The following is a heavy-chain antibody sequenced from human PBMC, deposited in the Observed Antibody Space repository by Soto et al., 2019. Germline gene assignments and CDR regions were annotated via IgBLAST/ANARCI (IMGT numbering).Heavy chain of an antibody. V-gene: IGHV3-13*01. CDR1: GFTFSNFD. CDR2: IDIAGAT. D-gene: IGHD5-12*01. Sequence: GGSLRLSCAASGFTFSNFDMHWVRQTTGKGLEWVSAIDIAGATYYADSVKGRFTISREKAKNSLYLQMNSLRADDTAVYYCARAARWLQSRYFDLWGRGTLVTVSS. CDR3: ARAARWLQSRYFDL. J-gene: IGHJ2*01.